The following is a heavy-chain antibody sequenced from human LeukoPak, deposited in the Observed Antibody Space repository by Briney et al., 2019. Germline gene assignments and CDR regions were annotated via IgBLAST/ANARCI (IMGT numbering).Heavy chain of an antibody. CDR1: GCTFSSYG. CDR2: ISYDGSDT. V-gene: IGHV3-30*18. D-gene: IGHD3-10*01. J-gene: IGHJ4*02. CDR3: AKDTYGSGSYFLFDY. Sequence: PGRSLRLSCAASGCTFSSYGMHWVRQAPGKGLEWVAVISYDGSDTYYADSVKGRFTISRDNSKNTLYLQMNSLRAEDTAVYYCAKDTYGSGSYFLFDYWGQGTLVTVSS.